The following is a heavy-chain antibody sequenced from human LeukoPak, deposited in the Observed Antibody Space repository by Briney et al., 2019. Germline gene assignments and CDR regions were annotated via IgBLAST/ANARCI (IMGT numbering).Heavy chain of an antibody. D-gene: IGHD2-2*01. CDR1: GYTFANFG. Sequence: ASVKVSCKASGYTFANFGITWVRQAPGPGLEWMGWISVYNGNTNYAQNLQGRVTMTTDTSTSTAYMELRSLRSDDTALYYCARTCISSSFYLAHWGQEPWSPSPQ. V-gene: IGHV1-18*01. CDR2: ISVYNGNT. CDR3: ARTCISSSFYLAH. J-gene: IGHJ4*01.